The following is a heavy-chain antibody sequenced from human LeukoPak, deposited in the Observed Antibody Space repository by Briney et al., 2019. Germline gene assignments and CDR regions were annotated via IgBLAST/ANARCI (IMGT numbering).Heavy chain of an antibody. D-gene: IGHD3-10*01. CDR2: ISWNSGSI. Sequence: PGGSLRLSCAASGFTFDDYAMHWVRQAPGKGLEWVSGISWNSGSIGYADSVKGRFTISRDNAKNSLYLQMNSLRAEDTAVYYCARAAWFGELSPDDYWGQGTLVTVSS. V-gene: IGHV3-9*01. CDR3: ARAAWFGELSPDDY. J-gene: IGHJ4*02. CDR1: GFTFDDYA.